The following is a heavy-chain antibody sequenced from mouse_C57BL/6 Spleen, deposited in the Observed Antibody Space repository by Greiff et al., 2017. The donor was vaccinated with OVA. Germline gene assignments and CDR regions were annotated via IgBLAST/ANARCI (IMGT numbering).Heavy chain of an antibody. J-gene: IGHJ4*01. CDR3: AREGEGPRGWAMDY. V-gene: IGHV1-82*01. Sequence: VQLQQSGPELVKPGASVKISCKASGYAFSSSWMNWVKQRPGKGLEWIGRIYPGDGDTNYNGKFKGKATLTADKSSSTAYMQLSSLTSEDSAVYFCAREGEGPRGWAMDYWGQGTSVTVSS. CDR1: GYAFSSSW. D-gene: IGHD1-1*02. CDR2: IYPGDGDT.